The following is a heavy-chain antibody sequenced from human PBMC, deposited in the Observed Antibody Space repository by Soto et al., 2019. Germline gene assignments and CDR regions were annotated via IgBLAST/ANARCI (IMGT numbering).Heavy chain of an antibody. CDR2: IRPDNGNR. CDR3: ARDTESNRYND. J-gene: IGHJ1*01. V-gene: IGHV1-18*01. D-gene: IGHD1-20*01. CDR1: GYTFSTSG. Sequence: HVQVLQSGPEVKSPAASVTVSCKTSGYTFSTSGSSWVRKAPGQGLEWVGWIRPDNGNRKSAQRLQGRVTLTTDTSASTAYMELRLLTSDDAAMYYCARDTESNRYNDWGQGTLVTVSS.